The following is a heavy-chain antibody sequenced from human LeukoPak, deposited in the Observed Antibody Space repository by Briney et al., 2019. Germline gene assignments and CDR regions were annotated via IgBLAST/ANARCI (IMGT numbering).Heavy chain of an antibody. J-gene: IGHJ1*01. D-gene: IGHD2/OR15-2a*01. CDR1: GYTFTSYD. CDR2: ISPDNGNT. V-gene: IGHV1-18*04. Sequence: ASVKVSCKASGYTFTSYDITWVRQAPGQGLEWMGWISPDNGNTNYAQKLQGRVTMTTDTSTTTAYMELRSLRSDDTAVYYCPTVPTSVRPSVSDQWRQRTLVTVSS. CDR3: PTVPTSVRPSVSDQ.